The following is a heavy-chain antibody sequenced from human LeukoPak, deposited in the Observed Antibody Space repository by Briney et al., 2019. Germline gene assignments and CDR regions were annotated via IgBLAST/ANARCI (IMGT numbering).Heavy chain of an antibody. CDR2: INPSGTGT. D-gene: IGHD5-24*01. CDR1: GYTFTSYG. Sequence: ASVKVSCKASGYTFTSYGISWVRQAPGQGLEWMGVINPSGTGTSYAQKFQGRITMSRDTSTSTVYMELSSLRSEDTAFYYCAADHSMANTAWWFDPWGQGTLVTVSS. CDR3: AADHSMANTAWWFDP. J-gene: IGHJ5*02. V-gene: IGHV1-46*01.